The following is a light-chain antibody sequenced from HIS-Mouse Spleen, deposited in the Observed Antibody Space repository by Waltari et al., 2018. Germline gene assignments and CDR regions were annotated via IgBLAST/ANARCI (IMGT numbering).Light chain of an antibody. CDR3: MQSIQLPYT. J-gene: IGKJ2*01. CDR1: QGISSY. Sequence: AIWMPQSPSLLSASTGARVPISCRMSQGISSYFAWYQQKPGKAPELLIYAASTLQSGVPSRFSGSGSGTDFTLKISRVEAEDVGVYYCMQSIQLPYTFGQGTKLEIK. V-gene: IGKV1D-8*02. CDR2: AAS.